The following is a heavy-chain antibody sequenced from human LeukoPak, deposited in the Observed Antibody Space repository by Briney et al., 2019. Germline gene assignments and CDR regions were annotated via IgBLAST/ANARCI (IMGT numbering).Heavy chain of an antibody. J-gene: IGHJ4*02. D-gene: IGHD1-26*01. CDR2: VRNDPFNT. Sequence: QPGGSLRLSCATSGFTFSIYGIHWVRQAPGKGLEWVAFVRNDPFNTYYAGSVKGRFTISRDNSKNTVFLQMNNLRVEDTAVYYCAKDAGGTYSQAIDYWGQGSPVTVSS. CDR1: GFTFSIYG. V-gene: IGHV3-30*02. CDR3: AKDAGGTYSQAIDY.